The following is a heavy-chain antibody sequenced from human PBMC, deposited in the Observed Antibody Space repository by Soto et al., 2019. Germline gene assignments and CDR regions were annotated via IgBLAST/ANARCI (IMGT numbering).Heavy chain of an antibody. J-gene: IGHJ4*02. CDR1: GFTFSSYA. CDR2: ISDDGVSK. V-gene: IGHV3-30*03. D-gene: IGHD3-10*01. CDR3: ARAYYFGSGTSYTLYY. Sequence: GGSLSLSCAASGFTFSSYAMSWVRQAPGKGLEWVAVISDDGVSKYYADSVQGRFTISRDNSESAVFLQMNSLRPDDTALYFCARAYYFGSGTSYTLYYWGQGTQVTVSS.